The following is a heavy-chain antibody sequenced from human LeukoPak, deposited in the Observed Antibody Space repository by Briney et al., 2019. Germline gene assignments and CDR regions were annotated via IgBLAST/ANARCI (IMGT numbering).Heavy chain of an antibody. V-gene: IGHV3-21*01. D-gene: IGHD6-19*01. Sequence: GGSLRLSCAASGFTFSSYSMNWVRQAPGKGLEWVSSISSSSSCIYYADSVKGRFTISRDNAKNSLNLQMNSLRAEDTAVYYCARAGAVAGTANDYWGQGTLVTVSS. CDR3: ARAGAVAGTANDY. CDR2: ISSSSSCI. CDR1: GFTFSSYS. J-gene: IGHJ4*02.